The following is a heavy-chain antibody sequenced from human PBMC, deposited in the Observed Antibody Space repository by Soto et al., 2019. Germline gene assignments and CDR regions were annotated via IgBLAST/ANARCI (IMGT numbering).Heavy chain of an antibody. CDR2: IKSNADGGTA. J-gene: IGHJ4*02. CDR3: NKGVATAKYYFDF. CDR1: GFTFNNAW. V-gene: IGHV3-15*01. Sequence: LSLTCAASGFTFNNAWMSWVRQAPGTGLEWVGRIKSNADGGTADYTPPVKGRFTISRDDSKNTLFLHIDSLKTEDTAVYYCNKGVATAKYYFDFWGQGALVTVS. D-gene: IGHD6-25*01.